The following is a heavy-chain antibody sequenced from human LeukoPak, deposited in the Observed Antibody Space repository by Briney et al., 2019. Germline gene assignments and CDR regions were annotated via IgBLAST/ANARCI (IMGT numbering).Heavy chain of an antibody. Sequence: SETLSLTCVVYGGXFSGYYWSWIRQSPGKGLEWIGEINPTGSTTYNPSFTSRVTISVDTSKTQFSLKLTSVTAADAAVYYCTRHGEYDYWGQGTLVTVSS. CDR1: GGXFSGYY. CDR3: TRHGEYDY. V-gene: IGHV4-34*01. J-gene: IGHJ4*02. D-gene: IGHD2/OR15-2a*01. CDR2: INPTGST.